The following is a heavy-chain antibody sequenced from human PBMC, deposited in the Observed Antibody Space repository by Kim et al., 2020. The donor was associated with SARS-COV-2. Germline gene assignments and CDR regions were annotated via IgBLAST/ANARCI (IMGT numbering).Heavy chain of an antibody. CDR3: ARDLEYYDSSGYYYLEY. D-gene: IGHD3-22*01. CDR2: ISYDGSNK. CDR1: GFTFSSYA. V-gene: IGHV3-30-3*01. Sequence: GGSLRLSCAASGFTFSSYAMHWVRQAPGKGLEWVAVISYDGSNKYYADSVKGRFTISRDNSKNTLYLQMNSLRAEDTAVYYCARDLEYYDSSGYYYLEY. J-gene: IGHJ1*01.